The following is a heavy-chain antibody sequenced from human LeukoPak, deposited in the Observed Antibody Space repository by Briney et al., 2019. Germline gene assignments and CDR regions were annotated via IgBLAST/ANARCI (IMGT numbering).Heavy chain of an antibody. Sequence: GGSLRLSCAASGFTLSNYYMSWDRQAPGKGLEWVSVIYSGGGTYYADSVKGRFTISRDYSKNTLYLQMNSLRVEDTAVYYCARGYSSGWYGGYWGQGTLVTVPS. CDR3: ARGYSSGWYGGY. CDR1: GFTLSNYY. CDR2: IYSGGGT. V-gene: IGHV3-53*01. J-gene: IGHJ4*02. D-gene: IGHD6-19*01.